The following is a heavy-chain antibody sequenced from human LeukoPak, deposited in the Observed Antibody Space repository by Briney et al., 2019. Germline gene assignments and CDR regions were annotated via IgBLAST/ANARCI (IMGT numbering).Heavy chain of an antibody. J-gene: IGHJ5*02. CDR2: IYSGGST. D-gene: IGHD3-10*01. Sequence: GGSLRLSCAASGFTFSSYGMSWVRQAPGKGLEWVSVIYSGGSTYYADSVKGRFTISRDNSKNTLYLQMNSLRAEDTAVYYCARDGYYGSGSFFDPWGQGTLVTVSS. CDR3: ARDGYYGSGSFFDP. CDR1: GFTFSSYG. V-gene: IGHV3-66*01.